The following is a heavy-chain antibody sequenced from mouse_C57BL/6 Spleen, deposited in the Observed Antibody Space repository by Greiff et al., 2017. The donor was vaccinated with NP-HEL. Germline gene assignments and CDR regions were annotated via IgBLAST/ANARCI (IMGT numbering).Heavy chain of an antibody. Sequence: EVHLVESGGGLVKPGGSLKLSCAASGFTFSSYTMSWVRQTPEKRLEWVATISGGGGNTYYPDSVKGRFTISRDNAKNTLYLQMSSLRSEDTALYYCAGIYMGRGGYFDDWGQGTTVTVAS. V-gene: IGHV5-9*01. J-gene: IGHJ2*01. CDR3: AGIYMGRGGYFDD. CDR1: GFTFSSYT. D-gene: IGHD1-1*02. CDR2: ISGGGGNT.